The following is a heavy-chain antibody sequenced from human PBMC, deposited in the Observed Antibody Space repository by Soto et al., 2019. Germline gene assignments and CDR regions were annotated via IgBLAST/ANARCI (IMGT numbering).Heavy chain of an antibody. CDR3: ARRMDGNYYVDY. Sequence: SETLSLTCTVSGGSISSSSYYWGWIRQPPGKGLEWIGSIYYSGRTYYNPSLKSRVTISVDTSKSQFSLKLSSVTAADTAVYYCARRMDGNYYVDYWSQGTLVTVS. CDR2: IYYSGRT. J-gene: IGHJ4*02. D-gene: IGHD1-1*01. CDR1: GGSISSSSYY. V-gene: IGHV4-39*01.